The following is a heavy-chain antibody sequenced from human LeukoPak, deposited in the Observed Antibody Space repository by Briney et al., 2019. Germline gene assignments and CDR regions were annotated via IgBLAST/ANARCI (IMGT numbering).Heavy chain of an antibody. V-gene: IGHV1-2*02. CDR1: GYTFTGYY. CDR2: INPNSGGT. J-gene: IGHJ4*02. D-gene: IGHD3-22*01. Sequence: ASVKVSCKASGYTFTGYYMHWVRQAPGQGLEWMGWINPNSGGTNYAQKFQGRVTMTRDTSISTAYMELSRLRSDDTAVYYCARDRTEYYYDSSGLLDYWGQGTLVTVSS. CDR3: ARDRTEYYYDSSGLLDY.